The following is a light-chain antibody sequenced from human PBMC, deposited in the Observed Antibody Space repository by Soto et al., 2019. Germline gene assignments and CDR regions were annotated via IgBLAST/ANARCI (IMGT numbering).Light chain of an antibody. CDR1: QSVSTHQ. Sequence: EIVLTQSPGTLSVSPGETSTLSCRASQSVSTHQLAWYQYKRGQAPRLVFHSETTRANAFPSRFSASGSWTDITLTISGLQPEDFALYYCQVYGILPWTFGQGTKVDIK. CDR2: SET. V-gene: IGKV3-20*01. CDR3: QVYGILPWT. J-gene: IGKJ1*01.